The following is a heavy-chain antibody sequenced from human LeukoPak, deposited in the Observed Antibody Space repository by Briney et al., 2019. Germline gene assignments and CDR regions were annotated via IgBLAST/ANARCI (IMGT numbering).Heavy chain of an antibody. CDR3: ARGGTSDWPLDH. Sequence: ASVKVSCKASGYTFSDYAMHWVRQAPGQRFEWMGWIDAGNGDTRYSQKFQGRVTITRDTSASTAYIELRSLRSEDTAMYYCARGGTSDWPLDHWGQETLVTISS. J-gene: IGHJ4*02. CDR2: IDAGNGDT. V-gene: IGHV1-3*01. D-gene: IGHD2-2*01. CDR1: GYTFSDYA.